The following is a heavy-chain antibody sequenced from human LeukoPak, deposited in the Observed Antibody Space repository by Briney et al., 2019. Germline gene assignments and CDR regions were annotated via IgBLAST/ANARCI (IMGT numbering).Heavy chain of an antibody. V-gene: IGHV1-18*01. CDR3: ARDEYVTAAAGDNWFDP. Sequence: GASVKVSCKASRYTFTSYGISWVRQAPGQGLEWMGWISAYNGNTNYAQKLQGRVTMATDTSTSTAYMELRSLRSDDTAVYYCARDEYVTAAAGDNWFDPWGQGTLVTVSS. D-gene: IGHD6-13*01. CDR2: ISAYNGNT. J-gene: IGHJ5*02. CDR1: RYTFTSYG.